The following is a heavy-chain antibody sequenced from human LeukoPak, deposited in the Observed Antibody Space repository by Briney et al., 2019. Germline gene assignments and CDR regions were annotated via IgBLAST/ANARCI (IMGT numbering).Heavy chain of an antibody. D-gene: IGHD3-10*01. J-gene: IGHJ4*02. CDR3: ARGYGSENFDY. Sequence: GGSLRLSCAASGFTFSSYSMNWVRQAPEKGLEWVSYISSSSSTIYYADSVKGRFTISRDNAKNSLYLQMNSLRAEDTAVYYCARGYGSENFDYWGQGTLVTVSS. CDR1: GFTFSSYS. CDR2: ISSSSSTI. V-gene: IGHV3-48*01.